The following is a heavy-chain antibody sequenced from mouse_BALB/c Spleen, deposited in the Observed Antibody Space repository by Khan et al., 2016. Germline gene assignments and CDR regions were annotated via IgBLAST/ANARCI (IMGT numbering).Heavy chain of an antibody. CDR2: INYSGGT. CDR1: GYSITSDYA. Sequence: EVELVESGPGLVKPSQSLSLTCTVTGYSITSDYAWNWIRQFPGDKLEWMAYINYSGGTSYNPSLKSRISITRDTSKNQFFLQLNSVTAEDTATYYCARDYYGSSVFDYWGQGTLVTVSA. V-gene: IGHV3-2*02. J-gene: IGHJ3*01. D-gene: IGHD1-1*01. CDR3: ARDYYGSSVFDY.